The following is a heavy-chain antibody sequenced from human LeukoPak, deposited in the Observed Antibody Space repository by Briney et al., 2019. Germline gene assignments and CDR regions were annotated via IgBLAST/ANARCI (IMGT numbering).Heavy chain of an antibody. CDR3: ARDAGYGDLHWFDP. J-gene: IGHJ5*02. V-gene: IGHV4-31*03. D-gene: IGHD4-17*01. CDR2: IYYGGST. CDR1: GGSISSGGYY. Sequence: SETLSLTCTVSGGSISSGGYYWSWIRHHPGKGLGWIGYIYYGGSTYYNPSPKSRVTISVDTSKNQFSLKLRSVTAADTAVYYCARDAGYGDLHWFDPWGQGTLVTVSS.